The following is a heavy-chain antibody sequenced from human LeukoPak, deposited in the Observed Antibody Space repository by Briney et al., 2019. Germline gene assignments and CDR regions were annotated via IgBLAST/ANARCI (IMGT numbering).Heavy chain of an antibody. D-gene: IGHD3-10*01. CDR2: IGTANDT. Sequence: GGSLRLSCAASGFTFSNYDMHWVRQAPGKGLEWVSAIGTANDTYYPASVKGRFTISRENAKNSLYLQMNSLRVGDTAVYYCPRENSGSFDPWGQGTLVTVSS. CDR1: GFTFSNYD. CDR3: PRENSGSFDP. J-gene: IGHJ5*02. V-gene: IGHV3-13*01.